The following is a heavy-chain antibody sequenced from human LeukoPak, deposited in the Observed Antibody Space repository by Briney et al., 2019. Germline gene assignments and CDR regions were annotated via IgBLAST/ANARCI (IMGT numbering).Heavy chain of an antibody. V-gene: IGHV1-46*01. CDR3: ARAPRNSSTMLDY. CDR2: INPDGGST. Sequence: ASVNVSCKASGYTFTSYWIQWVRQAPGQGLEWMGLINPDGGSTAYAHRFQGRVIMTRDTSTSTAYMDLSSLRSEDTAVYYCARAPRNSSTMLDYWGQGTLVTVSS. D-gene: IGHD6-13*01. J-gene: IGHJ4*02. CDR1: GYTFTSYW.